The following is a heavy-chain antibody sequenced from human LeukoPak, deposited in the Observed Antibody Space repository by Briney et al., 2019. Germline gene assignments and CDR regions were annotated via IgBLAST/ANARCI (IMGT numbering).Heavy chain of an antibody. V-gene: IGHV3-20*04. J-gene: IGHJ4*02. Sequence: PGGSLRLSCAASGFTFDDYGMSWVRQAPGKGLEWVSGINWNGAYIGYADSVKGRFTISRDNAKNSLYLQMNSLRAEDTAVYYCARDSLENYYGSGSYYNGYYWGQGTLVTVSS. CDR3: ARDSLENYYGSGSYYNGYY. CDR2: INWNGAYI. D-gene: IGHD3-10*01. CDR1: GFTFDDYG.